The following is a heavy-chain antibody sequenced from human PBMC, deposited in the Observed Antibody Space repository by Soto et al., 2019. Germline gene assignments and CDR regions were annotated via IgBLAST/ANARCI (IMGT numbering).Heavy chain of an antibody. CDR1: GGSVSSGSYY. V-gene: IGHV4-61*01. CDR3: ARDGGRTYYYDSIGYLDAFDI. J-gene: IGHJ3*02. D-gene: IGHD3-22*01. Sequence: NPSETLSLTCTVSGGSVSSGSYYWSWIRQPPGKGLEWIGYLYYSWSTNYNPSLKSRVTLSVDTSKNQFSLKRSSVTAADTAVYYCARDGGRTYYYDSIGYLDAFDIGGQGPMVTVSS. CDR2: LYYSWST.